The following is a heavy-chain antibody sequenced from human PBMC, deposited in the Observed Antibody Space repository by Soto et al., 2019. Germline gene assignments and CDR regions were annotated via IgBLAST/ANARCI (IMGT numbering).Heavy chain of an antibody. Sequence: EVQMLESGGGLVQPGGSLRLSCAASGFTFSSSAMNWVRQAPGKGLEWVSSISNSGGTTSYADSVKDRVTISRDNSKKTLDLQMNYLRAEDTAVYYCAKGSRGAYYYCMDVWGKGTTVTVSS. J-gene: IGHJ6*03. CDR2: ISNSGGTT. CDR3: AKGSRGAYYYCMDV. CDR1: GFTFSSSA. V-gene: IGHV3-23*01.